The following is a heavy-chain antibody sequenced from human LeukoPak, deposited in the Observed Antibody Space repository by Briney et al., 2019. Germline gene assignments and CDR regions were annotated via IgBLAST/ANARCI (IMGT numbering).Heavy chain of an antibody. V-gene: IGHV3-7*01. J-gene: IGHJ4*02. CDR2: IKQDGSEK. Sequence: PGGSLRLSCAASGFTFRSYWMSWVRQAPGKGLEWVANIKQDGSEKYYVDSVKGRFTISRDNAKNSLYLQMNSLRAEDTAVYYCARVSYYYEIDYWGQGTLVTVSS. CDR3: ARVSYYYEIDY. D-gene: IGHD3-10*01. CDR1: GFTFRSYW.